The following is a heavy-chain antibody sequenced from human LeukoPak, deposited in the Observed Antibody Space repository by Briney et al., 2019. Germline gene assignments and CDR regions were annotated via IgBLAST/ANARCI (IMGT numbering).Heavy chain of an antibody. V-gene: IGHV3-74*01. J-gene: IGHJ4*02. CDR3: ARGGVTAAYDY. CDR2: INSDGSST. Sequence: GGSLRLSCAASGFTFSSYWMHWVRQAPGKGLVWVSRINSDGSSTSYADSVKGRFTISRDNAKNTLYLQMDSLRSEDTAVYYCARGGVTAAYDYWGQGTLVTVSS. CDR1: GFTFSSYW. D-gene: IGHD2-2*01.